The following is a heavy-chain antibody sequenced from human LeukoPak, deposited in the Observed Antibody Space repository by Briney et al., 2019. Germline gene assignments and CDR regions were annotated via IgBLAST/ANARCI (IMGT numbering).Heavy chain of an antibody. CDR3: ARPRQGDYYFDY. CDR1: GGSISSSSYY. D-gene: IGHD2-21*02. Sequence: SETLSLTCTVSGGSISSSSYYWGWIRQPPRKGLEWIGSIYYSGNTYYNPSLKSRVTISVDTSKNQSSLKLSSVTAADTAVYYCARPRQGDYYFDYWGQGTLVTVSS. CDR2: IYYSGNT. J-gene: IGHJ4*02. V-gene: IGHV4-39*01.